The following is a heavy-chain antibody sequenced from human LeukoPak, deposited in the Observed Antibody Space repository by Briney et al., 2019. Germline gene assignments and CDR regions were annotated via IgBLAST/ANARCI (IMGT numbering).Heavy chain of an antibody. V-gene: IGHV4-59*12. CDR2: IYYSGST. D-gene: IGHD3-10*01. Sequence: RPSETLSLTCTVSGGSISSYYWSWIRQPPGKGLEWIGYIYYSGSTNYNPSLKSRVTISVDTSKNQFSLKLSSVTAADTAVYYCAREAHLYYYGSGSYKGVDYWGQGTLVTVSS. J-gene: IGHJ4*02. CDR3: AREAHLYYYGSGSYKGVDY. CDR1: GGSISSYY.